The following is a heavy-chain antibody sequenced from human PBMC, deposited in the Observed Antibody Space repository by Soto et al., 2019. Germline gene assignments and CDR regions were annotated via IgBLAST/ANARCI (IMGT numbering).Heavy chain of an antibody. CDR3: ARDHHYDFWSGYYSPYYFDY. Sequence: GGSLRLSCAASGFTFSSYSMNWVRQAPGKGLEWVSSISSSSSYIYYADSVKGRFAISRDNAKNSLYLQMNSLRAEDTAVYYCARDHHYDFWSGYYSPYYFDYWGQGTLVTVSS. V-gene: IGHV3-21*01. CDR1: GFTFSSYS. D-gene: IGHD3-3*01. J-gene: IGHJ4*02. CDR2: ISSSSSYI.